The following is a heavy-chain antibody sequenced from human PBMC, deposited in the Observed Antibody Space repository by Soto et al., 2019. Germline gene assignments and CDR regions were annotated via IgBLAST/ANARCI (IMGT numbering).Heavy chain of an antibody. CDR1: GITFGGRS. D-gene: IGHD3-10*01. J-gene: IGHJ4*02. Sequence: LRLSCVASGITFGGRSMSWVRQAPGEGLEWVSTITDTGGDTKYSDSVRGRFTMSRDNSKKTLYLQMNNLRVEDSALYYCARGSTDSYPGSGTFEFWGRGNLVTVSS. V-gene: IGHV3-23*01. CDR2: ITDTGGDT. CDR3: ARGSTDSYPGSGTFEF.